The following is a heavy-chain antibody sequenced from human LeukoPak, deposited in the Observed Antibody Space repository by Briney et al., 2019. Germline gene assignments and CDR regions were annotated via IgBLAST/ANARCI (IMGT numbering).Heavy chain of an antibody. Sequence: TGGSLRLSCAASGFTFSSYSMNWVRQAPGKGLEWVSYISSSSSTIYYADSVKGRFTISRDNSKNTLYLQMNSLRAEDTAVYYCAKAYRPHYYGSVMPDYWGQGTLVTVSS. CDR1: GFTFSSYS. CDR3: AKAYRPHYYGSVMPDY. V-gene: IGHV3-48*01. D-gene: IGHD3-10*01. J-gene: IGHJ4*02. CDR2: ISSSSSTI.